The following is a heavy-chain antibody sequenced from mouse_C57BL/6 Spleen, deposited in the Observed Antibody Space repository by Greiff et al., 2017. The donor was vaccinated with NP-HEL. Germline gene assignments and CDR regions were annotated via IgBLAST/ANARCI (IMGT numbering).Heavy chain of an antibody. J-gene: IGHJ2*01. Sequence: QVQLQQPGAELVKPGASVKLSCKASGYTFTSYWMHWVKQRPGQGLEWIGMIHPNSGSTNYNEKFKSKATLTVDTSSSTAYMQLSSLTSEDSAVYYCARRDGYYMDYWGQGTTLTVSS. CDR2: IHPNSGST. D-gene: IGHD2-3*01. CDR3: ARRDGYYMDY. CDR1: GYTFTSYW. V-gene: IGHV1-64*01.